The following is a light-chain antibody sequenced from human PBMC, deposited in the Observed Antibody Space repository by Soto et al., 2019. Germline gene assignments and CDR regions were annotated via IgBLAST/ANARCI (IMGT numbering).Light chain of an antibody. CDR2: EVT. Sequence: QSVLTQPPSASVSPGQSVTISCNGTSSDVGGYNYVSWYQQHPGKAPKLMIYEVTKRPSGVPDRFSCSKSGNTASLTVSGLQAEDEADYYCSSYAGSNTRYVFGSGTKVTVL. CDR1: SSDVGGYNY. J-gene: IGLJ1*01. CDR3: SSYAGSNTRYV. V-gene: IGLV2-8*01.